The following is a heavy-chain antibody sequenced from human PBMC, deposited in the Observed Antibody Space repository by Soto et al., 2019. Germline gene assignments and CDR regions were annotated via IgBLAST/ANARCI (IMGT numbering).Heavy chain of an antibody. Sequence: EVQLVESGGGLVQPGGSLRLSCAVSGFTFSNYWMHWVRQAPGKGLVWVSRINTDGSSTSYADFVKGRFTISRDNARNTLFFQMNSLTAEEKAVYYCARFRVDGDYVPWGHGTLVTVSA. V-gene: IGHV3-74*01. CDR1: GFTFSNYW. J-gene: IGHJ5*02. CDR3: ARFRVDGDYVP. D-gene: IGHD4-17*01. CDR2: INTDGSST.